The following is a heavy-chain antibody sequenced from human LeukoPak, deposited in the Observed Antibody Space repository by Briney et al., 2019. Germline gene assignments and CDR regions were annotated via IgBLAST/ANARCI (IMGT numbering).Heavy chain of an antibody. CDR2: ISYDGSNK. V-gene: IGHV3-30-3*01. J-gene: IGHJ4*02. D-gene: IGHD1-26*01. Sequence: PGGSLRLSCAASGFTFSSYAMHWVRQAPGKGLEWVAVISYDGSNKYYVDSVKGRFTISRDNSKNTLYLQMNSLRAEDTAVYYCARTGSLDYWGQGTLVTVSS. CDR1: GFTFSSYA. CDR3: ARTGSLDY.